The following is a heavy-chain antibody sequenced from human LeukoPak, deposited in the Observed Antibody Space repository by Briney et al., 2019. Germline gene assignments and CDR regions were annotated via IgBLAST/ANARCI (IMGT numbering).Heavy chain of an antibody. CDR1: GFIVSSNY. Sequence: GGSLRLSCAASGFIVSSNYMSWVRQAPGKGLEWVSVIYNGGITYADSVKGGFTISRDSSENTVYLQMNSLRAEDTAVYYCARDLGYSSDYWGQGTLVTVSS. D-gene: IGHD6-13*01. V-gene: IGHV3-66*01. CDR2: IYNGGIT. CDR3: ARDLGYSSDY. J-gene: IGHJ4*02.